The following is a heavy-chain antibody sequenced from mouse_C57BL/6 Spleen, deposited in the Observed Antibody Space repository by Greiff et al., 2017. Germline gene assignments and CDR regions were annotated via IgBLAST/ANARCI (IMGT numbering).Heavy chain of an antibody. D-gene: IGHD1-1*01. CDR2: IDPSDSET. CDR1: GFTFTSYW. J-gene: IGHJ2*01. CDR3: ARRTVVEGYFDY. V-gene: IGHV1-52*01. Sequence: QVQLQQPGAELVRPGSSVKLSCKASGFTFTSYWMHWVKQRPIQGLEWIGNIDPSDSETHYNQKFKDKATLTVDKSSSTAYMQHSSLTSEDSAVYYCARRTVVEGYFDYWGQGTTLTVSS.